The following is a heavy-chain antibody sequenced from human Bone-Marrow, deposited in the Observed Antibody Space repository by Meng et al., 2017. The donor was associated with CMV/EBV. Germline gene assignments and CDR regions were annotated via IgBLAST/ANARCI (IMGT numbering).Heavy chain of an antibody. CDR3: ARVRGLPLFDP. CDR1: GGSLSDYY. J-gene: IGHJ5*02. V-gene: IGHV4-34*09. Sequence: LRLSCAVYGGSLSDYYYSWIRQPPGKGLEWIGEINHSGSTYYNPSLKSRVTISVDTSKNQFSLKLSSVTAADTAVYYCARVRGLPLFDPWGQGTLVTVSS. CDR2: INHSGST. D-gene: IGHD5-18*01.